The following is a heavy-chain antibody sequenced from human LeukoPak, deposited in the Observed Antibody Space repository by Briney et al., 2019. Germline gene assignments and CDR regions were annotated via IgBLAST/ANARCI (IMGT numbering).Heavy chain of an antibody. CDR3: AKVTRGSTSCYMCEYCYYYYYMDV. CDR1: GFTFSSYA. J-gene: IGHJ6*03. CDR2: ISGSGGST. Sequence: GGSLRLSCAASGFTFSSYAMSWVRQAPGKGLEWVSAISGSGGSTYYADSVKGRFTISRDNSKNTLYLQMNSLRAEDTAVYYCAKVTRGSTSCYMCEYCYYYYYMDVWGKGTTVTVSS. D-gene: IGHD2-2*02. V-gene: IGHV3-23*01.